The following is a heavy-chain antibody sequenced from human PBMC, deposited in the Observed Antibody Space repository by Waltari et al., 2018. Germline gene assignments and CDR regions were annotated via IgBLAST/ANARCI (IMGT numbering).Heavy chain of an antibody. CDR1: GGSISSGGYS. V-gene: IGHV4-30-2*01. D-gene: IGHD2-15*01. Sequence: QLQLQESGSGLVKPSQTLSLTCAVSGGSISSGGYSWSWIRQPPGKGLEWIGYIYHSGSTYYNPSLKSRVTISVDRSKNQFSLKLSSVTAADTAVYYCARGGGYCSGGSCYSEGWFDPWGQGTLVTVSS. CDR3: ARGGGYCSGGSCYSEGWFDP. CDR2: IYHSGST. J-gene: IGHJ5*02.